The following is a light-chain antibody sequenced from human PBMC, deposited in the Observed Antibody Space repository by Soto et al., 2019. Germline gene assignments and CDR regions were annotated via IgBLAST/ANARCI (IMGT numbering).Light chain of an antibody. CDR1: QNINRF. CDR3: QQSYSSPQT. CDR2: TAS. V-gene: IGKV1-39*01. J-gene: IGKJ1*01. Sequence: DIQMTQSPSSLSASVGDRITITCRAGQNINRFLNWYQQKPGKAPKLLISTASTLRSGVPSRFSGSGSGTDFTLTISSLQPEDFATYYCQQSYSSPQTFGQGTKVEI.